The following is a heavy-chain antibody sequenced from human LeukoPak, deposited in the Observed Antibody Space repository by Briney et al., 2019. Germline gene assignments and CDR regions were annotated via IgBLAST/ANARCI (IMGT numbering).Heavy chain of an antibody. CDR3: ASLAVAGLSEGY. Sequence: KPSETLSLTCTVSGGSISSDSYYWAWIRQPPGKGLEWIASIYYSGSTYHNPSLKSRVTISVDTSRNQFSLKLNSVTAADTAVYYCASLAVAGLSEGYWGQGTLVIVSS. J-gene: IGHJ4*02. D-gene: IGHD6-19*01. CDR2: IYYSGST. CDR1: GGSISSDSYY. V-gene: IGHV4-39*01.